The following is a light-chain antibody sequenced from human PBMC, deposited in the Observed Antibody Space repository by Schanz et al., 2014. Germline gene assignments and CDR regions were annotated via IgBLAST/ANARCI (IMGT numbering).Light chain of an antibody. J-gene: IGKJ2*01. CDR3: QQYGDSPLT. CDR1: QSVSSSY. Sequence: EIVLTQSPGTLSLSPGEGVTLSCRASQSVSSSYLAWYQQKPGQAPRLLVYGASNRATGIPDRLSGSGSGTDFTLTISRLEPEDFPVYYCQQYGDSPLTFGQGTKLEIK. V-gene: IGKV3-20*01. CDR2: GAS.